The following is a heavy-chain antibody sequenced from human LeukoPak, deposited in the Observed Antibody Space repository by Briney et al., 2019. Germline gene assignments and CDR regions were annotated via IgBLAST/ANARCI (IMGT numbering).Heavy chain of an antibody. V-gene: IGHV4-30-4*01. CDR1: GGSISSGDYY. CDR2: IYHSGST. Sequence: SETLSLTCTVSGGSISSGDYYWSWIRQPPGKGLEWIGFIYHSGSTYYNPSLKSRVTISVDTSKKQFSLKLSSVTAADTAVYYCAIRYCSSASCYMYYWGQGTLVTVSS. D-gene: IGHD2-2*02. J-gene: IGHJ4*02. CDR3: AIRYCSSASCYMYY.